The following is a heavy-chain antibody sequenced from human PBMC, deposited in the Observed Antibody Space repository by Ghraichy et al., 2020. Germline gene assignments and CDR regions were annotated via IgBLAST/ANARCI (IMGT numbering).Heavy chain of an antibody. V-gene: IGHV4-34*01. D-gene: IGHD3-10*01. CDR2: INHSGST. CDR1: GGSFSGYY. J-gene: IGHJ5*02. CDR3: ARLLGRITMVRGVHWFDP. Sequence: SETLSLTCAVYGGSFSGYYWSWIRQPPGKGLEWIGEINHSGSTNYNPSLKSRVTISVDTSKNQFSLKLSSVTAADTAVYYCARLLGRITMVRGVHWFDPWGQGTLVTVSS.